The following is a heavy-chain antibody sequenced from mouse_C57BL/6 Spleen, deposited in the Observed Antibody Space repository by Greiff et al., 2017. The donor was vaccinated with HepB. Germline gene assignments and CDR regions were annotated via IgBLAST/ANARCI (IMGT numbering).Heavy chain of an antibody. J-gene: IGHJ4*01. V-gene: IGHV1-55*01. CDR3: ARGLLPYAMDY. Sequence: VQLQQSGAELVKPGASVKMSCKASGYTFTSYWITWVKQRPGQGLEWIGDIYPGSGSTNYNEKFKSKATLTVDTSSSTAYMQLISLTSEDSAVYYCARGLLPYAMDYWGQGTSVTVSS. D-gene: IGHD2-3*01. CDR1: GYTFTSYW. CDR2: IYPGSGST.